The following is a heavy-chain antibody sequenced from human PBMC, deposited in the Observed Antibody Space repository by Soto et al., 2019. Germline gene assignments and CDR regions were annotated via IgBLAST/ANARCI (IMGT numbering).Heavy chain of an antibody. CDR3: ARSDYGEFDY. J-gene: IGHJ4*02. Sequence: SETLSLTCTVSGGSIKNYFWSWIRQPPGKGLEWIAYIHFGGSTNYNPSLKSRVTISVDTSKNQFSLKLTSVTAADTAVYYCARSDYGEFDYWGQGTLVTVSS. D-gene: IGHD4-17*01. V-gene: IGHV4-59*01. CDR2: IHFGGST. CDR1: GGSIKNYF.